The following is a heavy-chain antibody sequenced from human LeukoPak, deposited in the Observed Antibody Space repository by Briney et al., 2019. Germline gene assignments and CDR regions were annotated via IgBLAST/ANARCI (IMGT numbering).Heavy chain of an antibody. CDR2: IKLDGSEK. CDR1: GFTFGKYW. Sequence: GGSLRLSCVASGFTFGKYWMSWVRQAPGKGLEWVANIKLDGSEKNYVDSVRGRFTISRDNTKNSLYLQMNSLRVEDTAVFYCARDQYDTWSRRGNFDSWGQGTLVIVSS. CDR3: ARDQYDTWSRRGNFDS. V-gene: IGHV3-7*03. D-gene: IGHD3-3*01. J-gene: IGHJ4*02.